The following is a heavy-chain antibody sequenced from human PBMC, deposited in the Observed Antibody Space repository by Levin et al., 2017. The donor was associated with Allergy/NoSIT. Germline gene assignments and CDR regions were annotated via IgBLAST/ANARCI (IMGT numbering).Heavy chain of an antibody. D-gene: IGHD2-2*01. CDR3: ARYCSSTSCYVRYGMDV. CDR2: LSGSGGSI. Sequence: GGSLRLSCAASGFTFSSYAMSWVRQAPGKGLELVSTLSGSGGSIYYADSVKGRFTISRDNSKNTLSLQMNSLRAEDTALYYCARYCSSTSCYVRYGMDVWGQGTTVTVSS. V-gene: IGHV3-23*01. J-gene: IGHJ6*02. CDR1: GFTFSSYA.